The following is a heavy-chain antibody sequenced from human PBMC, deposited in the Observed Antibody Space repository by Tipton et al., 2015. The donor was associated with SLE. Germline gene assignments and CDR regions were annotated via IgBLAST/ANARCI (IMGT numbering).Heavy chain of an antibody. J-gene: IGHJ3*02. D-gene: IGHD3-10*01. CDR2: INEDGSRT. CDR1: GFTFSDYW. CDR3: ARETASGAFDI. V-gene: IGHV3-74*03. Sequence: SLRLSCAASGFTFSDYWMHWVRQAPGKGLVWVSHINEDGSRTTYADSVKDRLTISRDNAKNTLYLQMNSLSADDTAVYYCARETASGAFDIWGLGTMVTVSS.